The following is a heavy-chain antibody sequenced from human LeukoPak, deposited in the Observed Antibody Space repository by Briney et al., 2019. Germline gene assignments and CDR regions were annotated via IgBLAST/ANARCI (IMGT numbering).Heavy chain of an antibody. Sequence: PSETLSLTCTVSGGSISSGDYYWSWIRQPPGKGLEWIGYIYYSGSTYYNPSLKSRVTISVDTSKNQFFLKLSSVTAADTAVYYCARGPYYGDYYFDYWGQGTLVTVSS. D-gene: IGHD4-17*01. CDR3: ARGPYYGDYYFDY. CDR1: GGSISSGDYY. V-gene: IGHV4-30-4*01. J-gene: IGHJ4*02. CDR2: IYYSGST.